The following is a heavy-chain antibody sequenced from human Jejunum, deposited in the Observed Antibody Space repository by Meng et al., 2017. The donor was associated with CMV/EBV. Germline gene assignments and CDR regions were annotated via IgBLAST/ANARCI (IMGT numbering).Heavy chain of an antibody. CDR3: ARDASHSGWEAEYFHY. Sequence: SGFSFSSFAMHWVRQAPGKGLEWVALISYDGNNKYYADSVKGRLTISRVNSRNTLDLQMHSLRAEDTAIYYCARDASHSGWEAEYFHYWGQGTLVTVSS. CDR2: ISYDGNNK. J-gene: IGHJ1*01. D-gene: IGHD6-19*01. V-gene: IGHV3-30-3*01. CDR1: GFSFSSFA.